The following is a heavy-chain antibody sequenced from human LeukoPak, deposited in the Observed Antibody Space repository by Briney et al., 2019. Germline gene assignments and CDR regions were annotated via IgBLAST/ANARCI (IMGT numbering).Heavy chain of an antibody. CDR2: ISGSGGST. Sequence: GGSLRLSCAASVFTLSDYYMSWVRQAPGKGLEWVSAISGSGGSTYYADSVKGRFTISRDNSKNTLYLQMNSLRAEDTAVYYCATCSSTSCYRAEYFQHWGQGTLVTVSS. CDR3: ATCSSTSCYRAEYFQH. CDR1: VFTLSDYY. D-gene: IGHD2-2*01. J-gene: IGHJ1*01. V-gene: IGHV3-23*01.